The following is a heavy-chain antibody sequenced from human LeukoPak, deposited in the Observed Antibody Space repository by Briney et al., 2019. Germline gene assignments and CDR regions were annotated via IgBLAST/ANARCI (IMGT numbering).Heavy chain of an antibody. CDR2: IYPGDSDT. Sequence: GESLQISCKGSGYSFTTYWIVWVRQMPGKGLEWMGIIYPGDSDTKYSPSFQGQVTISADKSISTAYLQWSSLKASDTATYYCARSGLGDSRVYWGQGTLVTVSS. V-gene: IGHV5-51*01. D-gene: IGHD3-16*01. J-gene: IGHJ4*02. CDR1: GYSFTTYW. CDR3: ARSGLGDSRVY.